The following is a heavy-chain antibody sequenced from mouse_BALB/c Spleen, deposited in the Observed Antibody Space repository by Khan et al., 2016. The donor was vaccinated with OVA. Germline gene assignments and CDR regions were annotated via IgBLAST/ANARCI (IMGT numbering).Heavy chain of an antibody. J-gene: IGHJ4*01. V-gene: IGHV2-6-4*01. D-gene: IGHD2-14*01. CDR1: GFSLSRYS. Sequence: QVRLQQSGPGLVAPSQSLSITCTVSGFSLSRYSIHWVRQPPGKGLEWLGMIWGGGSTDYNSTLKSRLSIGKDNSKSQVFLQMNSLQTDDTAMYYCARAYYRYDGYYAMDYWGQGTSVTVSS. CDR2: IWGGGST. CDR3: ARAYYRYDGYYAMDY.